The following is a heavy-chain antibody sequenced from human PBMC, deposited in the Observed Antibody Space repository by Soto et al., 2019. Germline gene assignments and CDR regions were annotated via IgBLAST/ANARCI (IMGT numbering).Heavy chain of an antibody. D-gene: IGHD1-26*01. V-gene: IGHV3-23*01. Sequence: GGSLRLSCAASGFTFSTFAMHWVRQAPGKGLEWVSGIGASGAGTYYADSVKGRFIISRDNSKNTLHLQMNSLRAEDTAVYYCALRKTGSYFDYWGQGTLVTVSS. CDR2: IGASGAGT. J-gene: IGHJ4*02. CDR1: GFTFSTFA. CDR3: ALRKTGSYFDY.